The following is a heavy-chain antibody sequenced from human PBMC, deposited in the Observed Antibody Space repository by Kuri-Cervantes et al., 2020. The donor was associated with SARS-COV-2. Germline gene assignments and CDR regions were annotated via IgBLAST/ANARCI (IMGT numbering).Heavy chain of an antibody. J-gene: IGHJ6*02. Sequence: GSLRLSCAVYGGSFSGYYWSWIRQPPGKGLEWIGEINHSGSTNYNPSLKSRVTISVDTSKNQFSLKLSSVTAADTAVHYCARSSLIVVVPAATGDPYINYYYYGMDVWGQGTTVTVSS. D-gene: IGHD2-2*01. CDR1: GGSFSGYY. V-gene: IGHV4-34*01. CDR2: INHSGST. CDR3: ARSSLIVVVPAATGDPYINYYYYGMDV.